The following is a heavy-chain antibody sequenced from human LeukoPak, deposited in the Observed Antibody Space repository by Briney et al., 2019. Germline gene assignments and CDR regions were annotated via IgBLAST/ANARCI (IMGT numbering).Heavy chain of an antibody. V-gene: IGHV4-38-2*01. CDR1: TNSISSGYY. Sequence: SETLSLTCAVSTNSISSGYYWGWIRQAPGKGLEWIGSIYHSGSTYYNPSLKSRVTISVDTSKNQFSLKLTPVTAADTAVYYCARHYGQWLATYYFDYWGQGTLVTVSS. CDR3: ARHYGQWLATYYFDY. J-gene: IGHJ4*02. CDR2: IYHSGST. D-gene: IGHD6-19*01.